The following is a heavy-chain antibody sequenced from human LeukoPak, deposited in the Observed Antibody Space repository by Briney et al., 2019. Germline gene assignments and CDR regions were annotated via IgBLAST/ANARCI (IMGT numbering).Heavy chain of an antibody. D-gene: IGHD6-13*01. CDR2: ISYDGSNK. CDR1: GFTFSSYG. V-gene: IGHV3-30*18. Sequence: GGSLRLSCAASGFTFSSYGMHWVRQAPGKGLEWVAVISYDGSNKYYADSVKGRFTISRDNSKNTLYLQMNSLRAEDTAVYYCAKDRYSSSWYSPFDPWGQGTLVTVSS. J-gene: IGHJ5*02. CDR3: AKDRYSSSWYSPFDP.